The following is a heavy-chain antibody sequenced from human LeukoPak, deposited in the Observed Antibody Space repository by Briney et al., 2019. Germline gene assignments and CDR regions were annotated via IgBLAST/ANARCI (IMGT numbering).Heavy chain of an antibody. CDR2: MKLDGSEK. CDR3: ARDQYDTWSRRGNFDS. D-gene: IGHD3-3*01. V-gene: IGHV3-7*03. J-gene: IGHJ4*02. CDR1: GFTFGKYW. Sequence: GGSLRLSCVASGFTFGKYWMSWVRQAPGKGLEWVANMKLDGSEKNYVDSVKGRFTISRDNTKNSLYLQMNSLRAEDTAVFYCARDQYDTWSRRGNFDSWGQGTLVIVSS.